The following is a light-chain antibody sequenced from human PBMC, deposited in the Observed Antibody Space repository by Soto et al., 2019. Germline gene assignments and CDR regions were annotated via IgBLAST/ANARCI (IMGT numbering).Light chain of an antibody. V-gene: IGKV3-20*01. CDR3: HQYGRSPRT. Sequence: EILLTQSPSTLSLSPGEGVTLSCRASQSVTVNSLAWYQQKPGQAPRLLIYAASTRATGIPDRVSGSGSGTDFTLTISRLEPEDFAVYSCHQYGRSPRTFGQGTRLENK. CDR2: AAS. J-gene: IGKJ5*01. CDR1: QSVTVNS.